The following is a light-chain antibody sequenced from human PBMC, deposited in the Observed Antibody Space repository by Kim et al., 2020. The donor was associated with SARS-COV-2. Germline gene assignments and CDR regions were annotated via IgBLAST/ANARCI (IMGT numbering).Light chain of an antibody. J-gene: IGKJ4*01. CDR3: QQRNSWPPAVT. CDR1: QNIETY. CDR2: DAS. Sequence: PGERATLSCRASQNIETYLAWYQQRPGQAPRLLVYDASNRATGVPDRFSGSGSGTDFTLTISSLEPEDFSLYYCQQRNSWPPAVTFGGGTKVDIK. V-gene: IGKV3-11*01.